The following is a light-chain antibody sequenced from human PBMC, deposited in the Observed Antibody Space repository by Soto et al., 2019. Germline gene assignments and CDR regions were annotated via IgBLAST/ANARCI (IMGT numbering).Light chain of an antibody. CDR1: SSNIGSNT. J-gene: IGLJ2*01. CDR3: AVWDDSLDGVV. V-gene: IGLV1-44*01. CDR2: SND. Sequence: QSVLTQPPSASGTPGQRVTISCSGSSSNIGSNTVYWYQQLPGTAPKLLIYSNDQRSSGVPDRFSGSKSGTSASLAISGLQSEDEADYYCAVWDDSLDGVVFGGGTKVTVL.